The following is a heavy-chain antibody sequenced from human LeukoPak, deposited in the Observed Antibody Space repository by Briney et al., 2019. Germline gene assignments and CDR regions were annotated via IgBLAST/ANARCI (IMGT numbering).Heavy chain of an antibody. D-gene: IGHD3-22*01. Sequence: PGGSLRLSCAASGFTFSSYGMSWVRQAPGKGLEWVGFIRSKAYGGTTEYAASVKGRFTISRDDSKSIAYLQMNSLKTEDTAVYYCTRSYYYDSSGYYPRVPDYYYYYMDVWGKGTTVTVSS. CDR1: GFTFSSYG. CDR2: IRSKAYGGTT. CDR3: TRSYYYDSSGYYPRVPDYYYYYMDV. V-gene: IGHV3-49*04. J-gene: IGHJ6*03.